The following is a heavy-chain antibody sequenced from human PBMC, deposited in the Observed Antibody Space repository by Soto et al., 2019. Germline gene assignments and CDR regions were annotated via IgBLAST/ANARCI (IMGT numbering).Heavy chain of an antibody. D-gene: IGHD3-3*01. V-gene: IGHV3-7*03. J-gene: IGHJ4*02. Sequence: GGSLRLSCAASGFTFGDYWMSWVRQAPGKGLGWVAHIKKDGSENYYVDSVTGRFTVSRDNTKNSLYLQMNSLRAEDTAVYYCAKLGSGYYTGLYFDYWGQGAMVTVYS. CDR2: IKKDGSEN. CDR1: GFTFGDYW. CDR3: AKLGSGYYTGLYFDY.